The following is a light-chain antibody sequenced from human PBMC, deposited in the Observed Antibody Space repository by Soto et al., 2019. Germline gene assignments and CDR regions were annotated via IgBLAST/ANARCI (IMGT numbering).Light chain of an antibody. CDR1: QSVLYSSNNKNY. J-gene: IGKJ1*01. CDR3: QQYYSTPSWT. Sequence: DIVMTQSPDSLAVSLGERATINCKSSQSVLYSSNNKNYLAWYQQKPGQPPKLLIYWASTRESGVPDRFSGSGSGTDFTLTISSLQAEDVEVYYCQQYYSTPSWTFGQGT. V-gene: IGKV4-1*01. CDR2: WAS.